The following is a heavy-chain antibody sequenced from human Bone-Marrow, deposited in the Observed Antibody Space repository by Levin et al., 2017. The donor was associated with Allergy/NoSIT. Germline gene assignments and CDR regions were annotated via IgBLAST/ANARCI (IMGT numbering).Heavy chain of an antibody. Sequence: KWVSEGPGKGLEWVSYISSSSSTIYYADSVKGRFTISRDNAKNSLYLQMNSLRAEDTAVYYCARDCLILLWFGEPSPSGMDVWGQGTTVTVSS. D-gene: IGHD3-10*01. CDR3: ARDCLILLWFGEPSPSGMDV. V-gene: IGHV3-48*01. CDR2: ISSSSSTI. J-gene: IGHJ6*02.